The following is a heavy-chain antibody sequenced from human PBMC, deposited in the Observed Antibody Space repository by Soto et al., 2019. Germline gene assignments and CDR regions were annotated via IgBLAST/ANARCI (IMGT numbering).Heavy chain of an antibody. CDR3: ARASTIFGVADDAFDI. CDR2: IYYSGST. Sequence: QVQLQESGPGLVKPSETLSLTCTVSGGSISSYYWSWLRQPPGKGLEWIGYIYYSGSTNYNPSLKSRVTISVDTSKNQCALKLSSVTAADTAVYYCARASTIFGVADDAFDIWGQGTMVTVSS. CDR1: GGSISSYY. J-gene: IGHJ3*02. D-gene: IGHD3-3*01. V-gene: IGHV4-59*01.